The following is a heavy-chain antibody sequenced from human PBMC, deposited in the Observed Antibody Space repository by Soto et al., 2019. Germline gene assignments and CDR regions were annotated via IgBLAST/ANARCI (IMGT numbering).Heavy chain of an antibody. Sequence: GGSLRLSCAASGFTFSSYAMSWVRQAPGKGLEWVSAISGSGGSTYYADSVKGRFTISRDNSKNTLYLQMNSLRAEDTAVYYCARLGYCTNGVCYHRPYYYYYYMDVWGKGTTVTVSS. D-gene: IGHD2-8*01. J-gene: IGHJ6*03. CDR2: ISGSGGST. CDR1: GFTFSSYA. V-gene: IGHV3-23*01. CDR3: ARLGYCTNGVCYHRPYYYYYYMDV.